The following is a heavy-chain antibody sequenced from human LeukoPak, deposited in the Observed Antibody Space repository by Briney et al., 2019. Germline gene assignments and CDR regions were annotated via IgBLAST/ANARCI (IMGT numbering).Heavy chain of an antibody. CDR1: GFGFSGYA. Sequence: GGSLRLSSAASGFGFSGYAMSWVRQAPGKGLEWVSSISGSGSHTYHADSVKGRFTISRDNSKNTLYLQMNSLRAEDTAVYYCAKSLGVVRGVYLWGQGTLVTVSS. J-gene: IGHJ4*02. CDR3: AKSLGVVRGVYL. D-gene: IGHD3-10*01. V-gene: IGHV3-23*01. CDR2: ISGSGSHT.